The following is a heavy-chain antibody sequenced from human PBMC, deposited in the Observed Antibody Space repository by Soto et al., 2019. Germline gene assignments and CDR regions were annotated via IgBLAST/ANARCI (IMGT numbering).Heavy chain of an antibody. D-gene: IGHD3-16*01. CDR1: GFTFSSYG. V-gene: IGHV3-33*01. CDR2: IWYDGSNK. Sequence: GGSLRLSCAASGFTFSSYGMHWVRQAPGKGLEWVAVIWYDGSNKYYADSVKGRFTISRDNSKNTLYLQMNSLRAEDTAVYYCARQRLRLGELPATYGMDVWGQGTTVTVSS. J-gene: IGHJ6*02. CDR3: ARQRLRLGELPATYGMDV.